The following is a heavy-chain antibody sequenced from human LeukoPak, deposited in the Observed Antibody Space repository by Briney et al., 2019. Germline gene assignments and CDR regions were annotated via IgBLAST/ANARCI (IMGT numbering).Heavy chain of an antibody. V-gene: IGHV1-18*01. CDR2: ISAYNGNT. Sequence: ASVKVSCKASVGTFSSYAISWVRQAPGQGLEWMGWISAYNGNTNYAQKLQGRVTMTTDTSTSTAYMELRSLRSDDTAVYYCARDQGYYSDQFDYWGQGTLVTVSS. J-gene: IGHJ4*02. CDR3: ARDQGYYSDQFDY. CDR1: VGTFSSYA. D-gene: IGHD3-3*01.